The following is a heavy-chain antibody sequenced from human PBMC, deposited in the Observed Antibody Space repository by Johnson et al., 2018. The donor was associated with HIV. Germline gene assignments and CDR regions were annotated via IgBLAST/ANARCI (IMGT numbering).Heavy chain of an antibody. CDR3: ASRSYGYVRHAFDI. V-gene: IGHV3-7*01. CDR2: IKQDGSEK. J-gene: IGHJ3*02. D-gene: IGHD5-18*01. CDR1: GFTVSSNY. Sequence: MMLVESGGGLVQPGGSLRVSCAASGFTVSSNYMSWVRQAPGKGLEWVANIKQDGSEKYYVDSVKGRFTISRDNAKNSLYLQMNSLRAEDTAVYYCASRSYGYVRHAFDIWGQGTMVTVSS.